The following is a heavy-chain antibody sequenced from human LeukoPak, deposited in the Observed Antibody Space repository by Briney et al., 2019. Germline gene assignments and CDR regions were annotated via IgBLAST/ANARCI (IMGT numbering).Heavy chain of an antibody. CDR2: ITQDGSAK. CDR1: EFIFSNSW. J-gene: IGHJ4*02. D-gene: IGHD4-11*01. CDR3: AKDSDYSNGFRGFDY. V-gene: IGHV3-7*03. Sequence: GGSLRLSCAASEFIFSNSWLTWVRQAPGKGLESVATITQDGSAKYYADSVKGRFTISRDNSKNTLYLQMNSLRAEDTAVYYCAKDSDYSNGFRGFDYWGQGTLVTVSS.